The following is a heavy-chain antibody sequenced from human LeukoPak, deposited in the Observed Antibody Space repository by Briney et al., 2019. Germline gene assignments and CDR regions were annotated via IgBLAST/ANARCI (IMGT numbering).Heavy chain of an antibody. V-gene: IGHV4-34*01. CDR2: INHSGST. CDR1: GGSFSGYY. D-gene: IGHD6-19*01. CDR3: ARAVAGESDY. J-gene: IGHJ4*02. Sequence: PSETLSLTCAVYGGSFSGYYWSWIRQPPGKGLEWIGEINHSGSTNYNPSLKSRVTISVDTSKNQFSLKLSSVTAADTAVYYCARAVAGESDYWGQGTLVTVSS.